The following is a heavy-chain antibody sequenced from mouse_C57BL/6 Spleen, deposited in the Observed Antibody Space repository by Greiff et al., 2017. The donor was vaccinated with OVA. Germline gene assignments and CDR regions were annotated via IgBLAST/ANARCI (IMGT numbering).Heavy chain of an antibody. J-gene: IGHJ2*01. CDR2: ISSGGDYI. CDR3: TRPSYGNFLFFDY. CDR1: GFTFSSYA. Sequence: EVKVVESGEGLVKPGGSLKLSCAASGFTFSSYAMSWVRQTPEKRLEWVAYISSGGDYIYYADTVKGRFTISRDNARNTLYLQMSSLKSEDTAMYYCTRPSYGNFLFFDYWGQGTTLTVSS. V-gene: IGHV5-9-1*02. D-gene: IGHD2-10*01.